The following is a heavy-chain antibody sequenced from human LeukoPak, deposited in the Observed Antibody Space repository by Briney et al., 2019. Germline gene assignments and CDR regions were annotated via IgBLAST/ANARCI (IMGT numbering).Heavy chain of an antibody. CDR3: AKDKDTPATAQPQRGYFES. CDR1: GFPFSGSG. D-gene: IGHD2-21*02. CDR2: IWYDGSNQ. Sequence: GGSLRLSCAASGFPFSGSGMHWVRQAPGKGLEWVAVIWYDGSNQYYADSVKGRFTISRDNSKNTVDLQMNSLRAEDTAVYFCAKDKDTPATAQPQRGYFESWGQGTLVTVSS. J-gene: IGHJ4*02. V-gene: IGHV3-33*06.